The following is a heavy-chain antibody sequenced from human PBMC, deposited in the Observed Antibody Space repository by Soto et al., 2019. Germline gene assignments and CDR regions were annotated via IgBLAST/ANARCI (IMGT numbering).Heavy chain of an antibody. CDR1: GYTFTGYY. V-gene: IGHV1-2*02. CDR3: ARSARSQPYYYYGMDV. Sequence: QVQLVQSGAEVKKPGASVKVSCKASGYTFTGYYMHWVRQAPGQGVEWLGWINPNSGGTNYAQKYQGRVTMTRDTSISTAYMELSRLRSDDTAVYYCARSARSQPYYYYGMDVWGQGTTVTVSS. J-gene: IGHJ6*02. CDR2: INPNSGGT.